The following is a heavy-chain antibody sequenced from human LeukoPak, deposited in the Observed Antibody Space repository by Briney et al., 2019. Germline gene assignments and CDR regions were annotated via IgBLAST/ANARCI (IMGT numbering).Heavy chain of an antibody. CDR3: ARESRITMVRGVIRSFDY. V-gene: IGHV3-11*01. CDR2: ISSSGSTI. Sequence: GGSLRLSCAASGFTFSDYYMSWIRQAPGKGLEWVSYISSSGSTIYYADSVKGRFTISRDNAKNSLYLQMNSLRAGDTAVYYCARESRITMVRGVIRSFDYWGQGTLVTVSS. J-gene: IGHJ4*02. D-gene: IGHD3-10*01. CDR1: GFTFSDYY.